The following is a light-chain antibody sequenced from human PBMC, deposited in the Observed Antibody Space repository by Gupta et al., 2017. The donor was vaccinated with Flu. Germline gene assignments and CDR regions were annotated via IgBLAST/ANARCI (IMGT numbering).Light chain of an antibody. Sequence: DIQMTHSPSSLSASVGDRVTITCRASQSISSYLNWYQQKPGKAPKLLIYAASSLQSGVPSRFSGSGFGTEFTLTISSRQPEDFATYYCQQSYSTPPYTFGGGTKVEIK. J-gene: IGKJ4*01. CDR3: QQSYSTPPYT. V-gene: IGKV1-39*01. CDR2: AAS. CDR1: QSISSY.